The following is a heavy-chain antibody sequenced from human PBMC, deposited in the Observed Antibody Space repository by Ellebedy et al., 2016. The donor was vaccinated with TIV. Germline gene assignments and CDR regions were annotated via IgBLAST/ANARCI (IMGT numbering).Heavy chain of an antibody. D-gene: IGHD6-13*01. J-gene: IGHJ4*02. CDR2: INPNSGGT. V-gene: IGHV1-2*02. CDR3: ARGRNSSPLY. CDR1: GYTFTGYH. Sequence: ASVKVSXKASGYTFTGYHIHWVRQAPGQGLEWMGWINPNSGGTNYAQKFQGRVTMTRDTSITTAYMEPSRLRSDDTAVYYCARGRNSSPLYWGQGTLVIVSS.